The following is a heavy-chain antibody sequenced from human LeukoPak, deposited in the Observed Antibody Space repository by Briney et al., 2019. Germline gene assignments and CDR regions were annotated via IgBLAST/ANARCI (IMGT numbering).Heavy chain of an antibody. Sequence: GGSLRLSCAASGLTFIKYSMTWVRQAPGKGLEWVAAITGSGAFTDYADSVKGRFTISRDNSKNTLYLQMNSLRAEDTAVYYCARAPLYYDSFPNYYMDVWGKGTTVTISS. CDR2: ITGSGAFT. CDR1: GLTFIKYS. D-gene: IGHD3-22*01. V-gene: IGHV3-23*01. CDR3: ARAPLYYDSFPNYYMDV. J-gene: IGHJ6*03.